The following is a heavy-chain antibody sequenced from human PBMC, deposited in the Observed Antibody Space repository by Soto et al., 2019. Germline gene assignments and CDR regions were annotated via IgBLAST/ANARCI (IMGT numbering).Heavy chain of an antibody. CDR1: GFTFSSYG. CDR3: AREALGEATSGSDY. V-gene: IGHV3-33*01. CDR2: IWYDGSNK. D-gene: IGHD3-10*01. J-gene: IGHJ4*02. Sequence: QVQLVESGGGVVQPGRSLRLSCAASGFTFSSYGMHWVRQAPGKGLEWVAVIWYDGSNKYYADSVKGRFTISRDNSKNTLYLQMNSLRAEDTAVYYCAREALGEATSGSDYWGQGTLVTVSS.